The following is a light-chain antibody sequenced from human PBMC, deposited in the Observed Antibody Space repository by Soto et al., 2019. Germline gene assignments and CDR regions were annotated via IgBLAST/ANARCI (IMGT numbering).Light chain of an antibody. V-gene: IGLV1-44*01. CDR2: STN. CDR1: SSNIGSNT. Sequence: QSVLTQPPSASGTPGQRVTISCSGSSSNIGSNTVNWYQQLPGTAPKLLIYSTNQRPSGVPDRISGSKSGTSATLAISGLRFEDEADYYCAVWDDSLSGGVFGGGTKVTVL. CDR3: AVWDDSLSGGV. J-gene: IGLJ3*02.